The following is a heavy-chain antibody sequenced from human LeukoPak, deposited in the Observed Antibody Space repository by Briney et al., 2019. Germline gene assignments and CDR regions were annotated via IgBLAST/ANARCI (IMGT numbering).Heavy chain of an antibody. J-gene: IGHJ6*03. Sequence: GGSLRLSCAASGFTFSSYWMHWVRHAPGKGLVWVSRINSDGSSTSYADSVKGRFTISRDNAKNTLYLQMNSLRAEDTAVYYCARDPNLYYGSSYYYYYYMDVWGKGTTVTVSS. CDR3: ARDPNLYYGSSYYYYYYMDV. CDR1: GFTFSSYW. CDR2: INSDGSST. V-gene: IGHV3-74*01. D-gene: IGHD3-10*01.